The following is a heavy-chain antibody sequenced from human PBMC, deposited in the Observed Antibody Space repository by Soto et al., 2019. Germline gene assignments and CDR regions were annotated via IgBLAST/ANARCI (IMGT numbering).Heavy chain of an antibody. CDR1: GFTFSDYY. D-gene: IGHD2-8*01. J-gene: IGHJ4*02. V-gene: IGHV3-11*05. CDR3: ARDNGGTFDF. Sequence: QVHLVASGGGSVKPGGSLRLSCAASGFTFSDYYMTWIRQAPGKGLEWVSYVSSRSTSTNYADSMKGRFTISRDNAKNSLYLQMNSLRAEDTAVYYCARDNGGTFDFWGQGTLVNVSS. CDR2: VSSRSTST.